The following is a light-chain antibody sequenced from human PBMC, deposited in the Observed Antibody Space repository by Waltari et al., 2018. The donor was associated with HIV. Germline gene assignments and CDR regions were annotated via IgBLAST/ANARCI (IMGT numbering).Light chain of an antibody. CDR2: GAS. V-gene: IGKV3-15*01. J-gene: IGKJ1*01. CDR3: RQYNEWPGT. CDR1: EDIDTN. Sequence: EIVMTQSPIPLSLSLGERATPSCRAREDIDTNLAWYQQTLGRAPRRLMYGASTRATGIPARFRGRGSGRDVTLTISSLQAEDFVVYYCRQYNEWPGTFGQGTKVEF.